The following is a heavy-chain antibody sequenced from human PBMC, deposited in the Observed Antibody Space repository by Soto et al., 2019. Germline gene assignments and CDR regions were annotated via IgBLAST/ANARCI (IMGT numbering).Heavy chain of an antibody. CDR1: GYTFTSYG. V-gene: IGHV1-18*01. Sequence: QVQLVQSGAEVKKPGASVKVSCKASGYTFTSYGISWVRQARGQGLEWMGWISAYNGNTNYAQKLQGRVTMTTDTSTSTAYMELRSLRSDDTAVYYCASRRCSSTSCYGLDYWGQGTLVTVSS. D-gene: IGHD2-2*01. J-gene: IGHJ4*02. CDR3: ASRRCSSTSCYGLDY. CDR2: ISAYNGNT.